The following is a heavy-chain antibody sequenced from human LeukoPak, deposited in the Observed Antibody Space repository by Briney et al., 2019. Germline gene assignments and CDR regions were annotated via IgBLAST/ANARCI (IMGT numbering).Heavy chain of an antibody. Sequence: ASVKVSCKASGYTLTSYDINWVRQATGQGLEWMGWMNPNSGNTGYAQKFQGRVTMTRNTSISTAYMEVSSLRSEDTAVYYCARAPSGSYYERRYGMDVWGQGTTVTVSS. CDR3: ARAPSGSYYERRYGMDV. J-gene: IGHJ6*02. D-gene: IGHD3-10*01. CDR2: MNPNSGNT. V-gene: IGHV1-8*01. CDR1: GYTLTSYD.